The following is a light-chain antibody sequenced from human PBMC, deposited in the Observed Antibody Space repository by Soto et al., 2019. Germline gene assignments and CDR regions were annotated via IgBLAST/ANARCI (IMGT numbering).Light chain of an antibody. V-gene: IGKV1-13*02. CDR2: DAS. Sequence: IQMTQSPSSLSASVGDRVTITCRASQGISDYLAWYQQKPGKVPELLIYDASSLETGVPSRFSGSGSGTEFTLTISSLQPDDFATYYCQHYNSYGTFGQGTKVDIK. J-gene: IGKJ1*01. CDR1: QGISDY. CDR3: QHYNSYGT.